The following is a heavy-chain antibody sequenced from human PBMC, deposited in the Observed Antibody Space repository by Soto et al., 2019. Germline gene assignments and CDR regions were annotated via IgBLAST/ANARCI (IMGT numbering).Heavy chain of an antibody. J-gene: IGHJ4*02. CDR2: IYYSGST. D-gene: IGHD3-10*01. CDR1: GGSISSGGYY. CDR3: ARAAVRGVIIPI. Sequence: KPSETLSLTCTVSGGSISSGGYYWSWIRQHPGKGLEWIGYIYYSGSTYYNPSLKSRVTISVDTSKNQFSLKLSSVTAADTAVYYCARAAVRGVIIPIWGQGTLVTVSS. V-gene: IGHV4-31*03.